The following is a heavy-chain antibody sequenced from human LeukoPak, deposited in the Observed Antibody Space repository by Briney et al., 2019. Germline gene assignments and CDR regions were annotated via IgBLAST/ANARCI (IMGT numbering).Heavy chain of an antibody. D-gene: IGHD3-22*01. CDR2: IYHSGST. CDR1: GGSISSSDW. V-gene: IGHV4-4*02. Sequence: TSETLSLTCAVSGGSISSSDWWSWVRQPPGKGLEWIGEIYHSGSTNYNPSLKSRVTISVDKSKNQFSLKLSSVTAADTAVYYCARVGGRTYYYDNDAFDIWGQGTMVTVSS. J-gene: IGHJ3*02. CDR3: ARVGGRTYYYDNDAFDI.